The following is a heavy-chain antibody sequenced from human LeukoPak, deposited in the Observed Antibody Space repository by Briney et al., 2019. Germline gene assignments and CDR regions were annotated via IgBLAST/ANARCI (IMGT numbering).Heavy chain of an antibody. J-gene: IGHJ5*02. CDR1: GGSISTYN. Sequence: SETLSLTCTVSGGSISTYNWTWIRQPPGKGLEWIGYIYYNGNTNYNPSLKSRITISVDTSKSQFSLRLKSVPAADTAMYYCARGPLSSRTTWTWFDPWGQGTLVTVSS. CDR2: IYYNGNT. V-gene: IGHV4-59*01. D-gene: IGHD6-13*01. CDR3: ARGPLSSRTTWTWFDP.